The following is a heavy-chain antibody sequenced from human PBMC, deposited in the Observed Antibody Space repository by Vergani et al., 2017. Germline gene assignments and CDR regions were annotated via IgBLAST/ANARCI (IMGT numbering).Heavy chain of an antibody. V-gene: IGHV3-66*01. Sequence: EVQVVETGGGLVQPGGSLRLSCAASGFTVSSNYMSWVRQAPGKGLEWVSVIYSGGSTYYADSVKGRFIISRDKSKNTLYLQMNSLRAEDTAVYYCARGGLTVTTLLVDWGQGTLVTVSS. D-gene: IGHD4-17*01. CDR3: ARGGLTVTTLLVD. J-gene: IGHJ4*02. CDR1: GFTVSSNY. CDR2: IYSGGST.